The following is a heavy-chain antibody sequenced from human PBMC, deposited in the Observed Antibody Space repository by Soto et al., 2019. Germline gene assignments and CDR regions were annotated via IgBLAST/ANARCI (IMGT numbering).Heavy chain of an antibody. J-gene: IGHJ6*02. CDR3: ARDHKWDGMDV. CDR1: GGSFSSDSFI. CDR2: INYSGTT. V-gene: IGHV4-31*03. D-gene: IGHD1-26*01. Sequence: QVQLQESGPGLVKPSQTLSLSRSVSGGSFSSDSFIWSWVRQFPGKGLEWIGYINYSGTTYYNPSLRSRITMLVDTSKNQFSLNLSSVTAADTAVYYCARDHKWDGMDVWGQGTTVTVSS.